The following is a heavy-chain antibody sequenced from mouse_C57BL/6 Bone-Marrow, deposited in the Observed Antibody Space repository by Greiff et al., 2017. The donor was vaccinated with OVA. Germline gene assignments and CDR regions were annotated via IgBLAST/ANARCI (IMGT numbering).Heavy chain of an antibody. V-gene: IGHV6-3*01. Sequence: EVKVVESGGGLVQPGGSMKLSCVASGFTFSNYWMNWVRQSPEKGLEWVAQIRLKSDNYATHYAESVKGRFTISRDDSKSSVYLQMNNLRAEDTGIHYCTVADYYGSSYEGWFAYWGQGTLVTVSA. J-gene: IGHJ3*01. D-gene: IGHD1-1*01. CDR1: GFTFSNYW. CDR2: IRLKSDNYAT. CDR3: TVADYYGSSYEGWFAY.